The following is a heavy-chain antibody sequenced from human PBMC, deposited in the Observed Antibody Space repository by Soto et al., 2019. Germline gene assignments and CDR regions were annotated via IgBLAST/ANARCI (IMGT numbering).Heavy chain of an antibody. CDR3: ARVGALGSSSCFDS. V-gene: IGHV4-34*01. J-gene: IGHJ4*02. CDR2: INHSGST. CDR1: GGSFSGYY. D-gene: IGHD6-13*01. Sequence: QVQLQQWGAGLLKPSETLSLTCAVYGGSFSGYYWSWIRQPPGKGLEWIGEINHSGSTNYNPSLKRRVTISVDTSKNQLSLKLSSVTAADTAVYYCARVGALGSSSCFDSGGQGTLVTVSS.